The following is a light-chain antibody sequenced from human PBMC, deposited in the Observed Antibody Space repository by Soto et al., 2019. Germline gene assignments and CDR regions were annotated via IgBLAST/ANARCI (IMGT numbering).Light chain of an antibody. V-gene: IGLV1-47*01. Sequence: QSVLTQPPSASGTPGQRVTISCSGSSSNIGSNYVYWYQQLPGTAPKLLIYRNNQRPSGVPDRFSGSKSGTSASLAISGLRSEDEAYYYCAGWDDSLSGYVFGTGTKVTV. CDR2: RNN. CDR1: SSNIGSNY. J-gene: IGLJ1*01. CDR3: AGWDDSLSGYV.